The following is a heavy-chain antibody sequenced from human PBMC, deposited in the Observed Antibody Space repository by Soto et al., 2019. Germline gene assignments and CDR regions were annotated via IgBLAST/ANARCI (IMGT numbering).Heavy chain of an antibody. D-gene: IGHD2-2*01. CDR1: GGSISSSSYY. CDR3: ARRPQPPVPPFYYYYMDV. CDR2: IYYSGST. V-gene: IGHV4-39*01. Sequence: QLQLQESGPGLVKPSETLSLTCTVSGGSISSSSYYWGWIRQPPGKGLEWIGSIYYSGSTYYNPSLKSRVTISVDTSKNQFSLKLSSVTAADTAVYYCARRPQPPVPPFYYYYMDVWGKGTTVTVSS. J-gene: IGHJ6*03.